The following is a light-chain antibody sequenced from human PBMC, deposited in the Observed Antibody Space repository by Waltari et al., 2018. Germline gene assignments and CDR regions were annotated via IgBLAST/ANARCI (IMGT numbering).Light chain of an antibody. CDR2: GAS. CDR1: QSVSSN. V-gene: IGKV3-15*01. CDR3: QQYNNWPPGA. J-gene: IGKJ1*01. Sequence: EIVMTQSPATLSVSPGERATLSCRASQSVSSNLAWYQQKPGPAPRPLIHGASTTATGIPARLSGSGSGTEFTLTISSLQSEDFAVDYCQQYNNWPPGAFGQGTKVEIK.